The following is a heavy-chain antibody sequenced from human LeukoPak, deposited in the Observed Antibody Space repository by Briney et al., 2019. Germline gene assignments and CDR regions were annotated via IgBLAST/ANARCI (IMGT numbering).Heavy chain of an antibody. Sequence: PGGSLRLSCVISGLPSNSFWMHWVRQAPGEGLVWVSRINSDGSSSAYADSVEGRFTISRNDAKNVLYLHMNSLRADDTAVYYCAICFSGCDYWGQGTLVTVSS. J-gene: IGHJ4*02. CDR3: AICFSGCDY. V-gene: IGHV3-74*01. D-gene: IGHD2-21*01. CDR1: GLPSNSFW. CDR2: INSDGSSS.